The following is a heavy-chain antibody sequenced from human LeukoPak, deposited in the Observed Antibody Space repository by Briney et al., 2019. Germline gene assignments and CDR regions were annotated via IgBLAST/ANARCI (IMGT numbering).Heavy chain of an antibody. Sequence: SETLSLTCTVSGYSISSGYYWGWIRQPPGKGLEWIGSIYHSGSTYYNPSLKSRVTISVDTSKTQFSLKLSSVTAADTAVYYCARGPRLRGWFDPWGQGTLVTVSS. CDR1: GYSISSGYY. J-gene: IGHJ5*02. V-gene: IGHV4-38-2*02. D-gene: IGHD4-17*01. CDR2: IYHSGST. CDR3: ARGPRLRGWFDP.